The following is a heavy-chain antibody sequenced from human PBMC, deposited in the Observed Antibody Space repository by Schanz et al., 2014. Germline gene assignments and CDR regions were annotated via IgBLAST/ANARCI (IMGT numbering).Heavy chain of an antibody. Sequence: DVQLVESGGGLVQSGGSLRLSCAASGFNFGDYYMTWVRQAPGKGLESVAKINPDGSGKYYVVSVEGRFTISRDNAKKSLDLHMNSLTAEDTAVYYCARDMLRRYGALEIWGRGTMVTVSS. V-gene: IGHV3-7*01. D-gene: IGHD2-8*01. CDR1: GFNFGDYY. J-gene: IGHJ3*02. CDR3: ARDMLRRYGALEI. CDR2: INPDGSGK.